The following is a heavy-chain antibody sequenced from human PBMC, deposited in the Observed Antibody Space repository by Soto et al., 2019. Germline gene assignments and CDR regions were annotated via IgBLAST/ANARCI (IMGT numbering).Heavy chain of an antibody. CDR3: AKEHLNFWYYFDY. CDR1: GFTISSYG. J-gene: IGHJ4*02. Sequence: GGSLRLSCAASGFTISSYGMHWVRQAPGKGLEWVAVISDEGSNKYYADSVKGRFTISRDNSKNTLYLQMNSLRAEDTAVYYCAKEHLNFWYYFDYWGQGTLVTVSS. D-gene: IGHD3-3*01. V-gene: IGHV3-30*18. CDR2: ISDEGSNK.